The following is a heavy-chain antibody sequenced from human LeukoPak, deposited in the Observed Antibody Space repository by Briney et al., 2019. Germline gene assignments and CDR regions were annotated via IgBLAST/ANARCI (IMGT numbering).Heavy chain of an antibody. J-gene: IGHJ6*04. D-gene: IGHD3-10*01. CDR3: ARDMVRGVIFSYCGMDV. V-gene: IGHV3-33*01. CDR2: IWYDGSNK. CDR1: GFTFSSYG. Sequence: PGGSLRLSCAASGFTFSSYGMHWVRQAPGKGLEWVAVIWYDGSNKYYADSVKGRFTISRDNSKNTLYLQMNSLRAEDTAVYYCARDMVRGVIFSYCGMDVWGKGTTVTVSS.